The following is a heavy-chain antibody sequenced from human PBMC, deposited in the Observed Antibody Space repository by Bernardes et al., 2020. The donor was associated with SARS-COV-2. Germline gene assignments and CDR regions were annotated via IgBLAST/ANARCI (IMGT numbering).Heavy chain of an antibody. D-gene: IGHD3-9*01. V-gene: IGHV1-2*06. CDR1: GYTFTGYY. Sequence: ASVKVSCKASGYTFTGYYMHWVRQAPGQGLEWMGRINPNSGGTNYAQKFQGRVTMTRDTSISTAYMELSRLRSDDTAVYYCARDHYDILTGYGRGEDYWGQGTLVTVSS. CDR2: INPNSGGT. J-gene: IGHJ4*02. CDR3: ARDHYDILTGYGRGEDY.